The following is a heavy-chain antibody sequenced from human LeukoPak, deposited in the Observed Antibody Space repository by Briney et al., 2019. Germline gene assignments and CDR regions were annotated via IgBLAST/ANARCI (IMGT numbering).Heavy chain of an antibody. Sequence: GGSLRPSCAASGFTFSNAWMSWVRQAPGKGLEWVGRIKSKTDGGTTDYAAPVKGRFTISRDDSKNTLYLQMNSLKTEDTAVYYCTTGLTGDIVVVPAAMTGAFDIWGQGTMVTVSS. J-gene: IGHJ3*02. V-gene: IGHV3-15*01. CDR3: TTGLTGDIVVVPAAMTGAFDI. D-gene: IGHD2-2*01. CDR2: IKSKTDGGTT. CDR1: GFTFSNAW.